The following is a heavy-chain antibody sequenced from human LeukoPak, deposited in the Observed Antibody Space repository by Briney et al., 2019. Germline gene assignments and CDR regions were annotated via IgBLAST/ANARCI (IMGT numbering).Heavy chain of an antibody. CDR3: ARGPRAGMITFGGVIAYFDY. CDR2: INPSSGGT. Sequence: GASVKVSCKASGYTFTGYYMHWVRQAPGQGLEWMGWINPSSGGTDYAQKFQGRVTMTRDTSITTAYMELSRLRSDDTAVYYCARGPRAGMITFGGVIAYFDYWGQGTLVTVSS. D-gene: IGHD3-16*02. J-gene: IGHJ4*02. CDR1: GYTFTGYY. V-gene: IGHV1-2*02.